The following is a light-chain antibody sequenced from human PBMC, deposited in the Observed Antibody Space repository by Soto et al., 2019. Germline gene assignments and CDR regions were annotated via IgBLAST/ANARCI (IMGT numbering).Light chain of an antibody. V-gene: IGLV1-44*01. CDR1: RSNIGSKT. CDR2: SNN. CDR3: ATWDDSLNGL. Sequence: QSVVTQPPSESGTPGQRVTITSSGSRSNIGSKTVNWYQQLPGTAPKLLIYSNNQRPSGVPDRFSGSKSGTSASLAISGLQSEDEADYYCATWDDSLNGLFGTGTKVTVL. J-gene: IGLJ1*01.